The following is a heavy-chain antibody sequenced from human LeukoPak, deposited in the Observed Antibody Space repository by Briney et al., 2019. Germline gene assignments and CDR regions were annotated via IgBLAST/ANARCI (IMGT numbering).Heavy chain of an antibody. V-gene: IGHV4-34*01. CDR1: GGSFSGYY. CDR3: ARSPSYYYDSSGYSNWFDP. D-gene: IGHD3-22*01. J-gene: IGHJ5*02. CDR2: INHSGST. Sequence: SETLSLTCAVYGGSFSGYYWSWIRQPPGKGLEWIGEINHSGSTNYNPSLKSRVTISVDTSKNQFSLKLSSVTAADTAVYYCARSPSYYYDSSGYSNWFDPWGQGTLVTVSS.